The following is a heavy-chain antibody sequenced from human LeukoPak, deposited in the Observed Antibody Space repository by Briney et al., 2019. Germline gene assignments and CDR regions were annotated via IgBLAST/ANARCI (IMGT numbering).Heavy chain of an antibody. J-gene: IGHJ5*02. D-gene: IGHD3-10*01. CDR2: IIPIFGTA. V-gene: IGHV1-69*05. Sequence: GASVKVSCKANGDDFNRYVITWVRQAPGQGLEWMGGIIPIFGTANYAQKFQGRVTITTDESTSTAYMELSSLRSEDTAVYYCARGNYGSGNDWFGPWGQGTLVTVSS. CDR1: GDDFNRYV. CDR3: ARGNYGSGNDWFGP.